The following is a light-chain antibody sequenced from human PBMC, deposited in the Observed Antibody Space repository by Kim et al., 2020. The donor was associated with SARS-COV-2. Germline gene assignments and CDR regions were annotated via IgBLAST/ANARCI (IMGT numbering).Light chain of an antibody. J-gene: IGKJ1*01. CDR3: QQSYDWPPLT. CDR2: DAT. Sequence: AAGERATLSFRASQTINNKLVWYQQKPGRAPRLLIYDATTRATGVPARFIGSGSETDFTLTISSLQSEYFAVYYFQQSYDWPPLTFRQGTKVDIK. V-gene: IGKV3-15*01. CDR1: QTINNK.